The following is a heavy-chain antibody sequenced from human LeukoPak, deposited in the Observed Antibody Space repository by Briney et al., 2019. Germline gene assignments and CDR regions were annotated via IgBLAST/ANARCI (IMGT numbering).Heavy chain of an antibody. Sequence: GGSLRLSCAASGFTFSTYAMSWVRQAPGKGLEYVSAIMPNGETRGYANSMKGRFTISRDNSKNTLYLQMGSLRAEDMAIYYCARDRDGGFAFDIWGQGTLVTVSS. V-gene: IGHV3-64*01. CDR2: IMPNGETR. CDR3: ARDRDGGFAFDI. D-gene: IGHD2-15*01. J-gene: IGHJ3*02. CDR1: GFTFSTYA.